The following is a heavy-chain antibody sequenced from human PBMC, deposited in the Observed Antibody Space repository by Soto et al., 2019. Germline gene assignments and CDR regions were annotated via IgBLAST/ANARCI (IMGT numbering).Heavy chain of an antibody. CDR2: ISGSGGST. CDR1: GFTFSSYA. V-gene: IGHV3-23*01. D-gene: IGHD2-15*01. Sequence: EVQLLESGGGLVQPGGSLRLSCAASGFTFSSYAMSWVRQAPGKGLEWVSAISGSGGSTYYADSVKGRFTISRDNSKNTLYLQMNSLRAEDTAVYYCANPHFVGGYYYYYMDVWGKGTTVTVSS. J-gene: IGHJ6*03. CDR3: ANPHFVGGYYYYYMDV.